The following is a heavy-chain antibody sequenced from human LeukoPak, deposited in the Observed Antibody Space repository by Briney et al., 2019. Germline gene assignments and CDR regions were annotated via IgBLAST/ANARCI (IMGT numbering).Heavy chain of an antibody. Sequence: PSETLSLTCAVYGGSFSGYYWSWIRQPPGKGLEWTGEINHSGSTNYNPSLKSRVTISVDTSKNQFSLKLSSVTAADTAVYYCARRSPAIRSYVDYWGQGTLVTVSS. CDR1: GGSFSGYY. CDR2: INHSGST. V-gene: IGHV4-34*01. J-gene: IGHJ4*02. D-gene: IGHD3-16*01. CDR3: ARRSPAIRSYVDY.